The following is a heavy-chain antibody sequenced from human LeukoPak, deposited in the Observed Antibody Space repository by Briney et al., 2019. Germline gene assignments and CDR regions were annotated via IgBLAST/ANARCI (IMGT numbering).Heavy chain of an antibody. CDR1: GVSFSGYY. D-gene: IGHD3-10*01. CDR2: INHSGST. CDR3: AVERRVRGRKYYFDY. J-gene: IGHJ4*02. V-gene: IGHV4-34*01. Sequence: SETLSLTCAVYGVSFSGYYWSWIRQPPGKGLEWIGEINHSGSTNYNPSLKSRVTISVDTSKNQFSLKLSSVTAADTAVYYCAVERRVRGRKYYFDYWGQGTLVTVSS.